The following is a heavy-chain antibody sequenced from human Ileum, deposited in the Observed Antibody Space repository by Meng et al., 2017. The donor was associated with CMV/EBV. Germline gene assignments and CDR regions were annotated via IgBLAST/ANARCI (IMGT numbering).Heavy chain of an antibody. CDR1: GFTFSDKY. CDR2: IYTGGTT. Sequence: EVQLLGSGGGLVQPGGSMRLSCAASGFTFSDKYMSWVRQAPGKGLEWVSVIYTGGTTYYADSVKGRFIISRDNSKNTLYLHMNSLRAEDTALYYCARVRDGYNYWFFDYWGQGILVTVSS. D-gene: IGHD5-24*01. J-gene: IGHJ4*02. V-gene: IGHV3-66*01. CDR3: ARVRDGYNYWFFDY.